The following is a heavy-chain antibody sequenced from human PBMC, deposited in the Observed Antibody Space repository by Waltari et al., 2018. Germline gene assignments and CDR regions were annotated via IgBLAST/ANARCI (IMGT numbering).Heavy chain of an antibody. J-gene: IGHJ6*03. CDR1: GYTFTGYY. CDR3: ARSPYYYYMDV. V-gene: IGHV1-2*02. CDR2: INPNSGGT. Sequence: QVQLVQSGAEVKKPGASVKVSCKASGYTFTGYYMHWVRQAPGQGLEWMGWINPNSGGTNYVQKFQGRVTMTRDTSISTAYMELSRLRSDDTAVYYCARSPYYYYMDVWGKGTTVTVSS.